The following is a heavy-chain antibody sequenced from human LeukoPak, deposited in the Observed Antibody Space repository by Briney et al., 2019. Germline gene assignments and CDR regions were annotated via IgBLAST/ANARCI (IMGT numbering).Heavy chain of an antibody. CDR3: ARTPAGRYFDY. J-gene: IGHJ4*02. CDR1: GYTFTDYY. V-gene: IGHV1-2*02. CDR2: INPNSGGT. Sequence: ASVKVSCKASGYTFTDYYIHWVRQAPGQGLEWMGWINPNSGGTNYAQKFQGRVTLTRDTSITTAYMELRSLRSDDTAVYYCARTPAGRYFDYWGQGTLVTVSS.